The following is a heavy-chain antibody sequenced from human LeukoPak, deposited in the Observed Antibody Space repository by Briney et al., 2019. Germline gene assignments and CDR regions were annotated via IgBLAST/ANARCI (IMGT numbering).Heavy chain of an antibody. Sequence: GGSLRLSCTGSGFPFSSYGMHWVRQTPGRGLEWVAFIRYDGKTEYYADSVKGRFTIAREDSHSTVHLHMKDLRPDDAAVYFCAKDLNTVVMQYFDYWGQGTLVSVSS. CDR1: GFPFSSYG. V-gene: IGHV3-30*02. CDR2: IRYDGKTE. CDR3: AKDLNTVVMQYFDY. D-gene: IGHD2-21*01. J-gene: IGHJ4*02.